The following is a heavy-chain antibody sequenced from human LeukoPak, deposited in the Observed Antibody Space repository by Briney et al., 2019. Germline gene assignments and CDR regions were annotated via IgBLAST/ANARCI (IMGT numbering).Heavy chain of an antibody. CDR2: IGTTGDP. J-gene: IGHJ6*04. V-gene: IGHV3-13*05. D-gene: IGHD3-10*01. Sequence: GGSLRLSCAASGFTFSSYDMHWVRQATGKGLEWVSAIGTTGDPYYPGSVKGRFTISRENAKNSLYLQMNSLRAGDTAVYYCARGTWDYYGSGSYYTNYGMDVWGKGTTVTVSS. CDR1: GFTFSSYD. CDR3: ARGTWDYYGSGSYYTNYGMDV.